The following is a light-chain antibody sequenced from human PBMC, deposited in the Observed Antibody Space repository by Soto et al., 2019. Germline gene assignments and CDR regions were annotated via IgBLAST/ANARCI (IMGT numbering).Light chain of an antibody. Sequence: EIVLTQSPATLSLSPGERATLSCRASQSVSSSYLAWYQQRPGQAPRLLIYDASSRATGIPDRFSGSGSGTDFTLTISRLEPEDFAVYYCQQYGSSPSTFGQGTKVEIK. CDR2: DAS. V-gene: IGKV3-20*01. CDR3: QQYGSSPST. J-gene: IGKJ1*01. CDR1: QSVSSSY.